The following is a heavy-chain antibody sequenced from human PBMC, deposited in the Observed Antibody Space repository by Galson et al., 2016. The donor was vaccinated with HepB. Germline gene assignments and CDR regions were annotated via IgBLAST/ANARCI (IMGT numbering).Heavy chain of an antibody. Sequence: SETLSLTCTVSGGSISSYYWSWIRQPPGKGLEWIGYIYYSGSTNYNSSLKSRVTISIDTSKNQFSLKLNSVTAADTAVYYCARGSILRFLEWLPHFDSWGQGTLATVSS. D-gene: IGHD3-3*01. J-gene: IGHJ4*02. V-gene: IGHV4-59*01. CDR3: ARGSILRFLEWLPHFDS. CDR1: GGSISSYY. CDR2: IYYSGST.